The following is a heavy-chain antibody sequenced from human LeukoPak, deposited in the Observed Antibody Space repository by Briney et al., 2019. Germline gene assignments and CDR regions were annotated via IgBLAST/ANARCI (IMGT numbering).Heavy chain of an antibody. CDR2: ILSDGSST. CDR1: GFTFSNYW. J-gene: IGHJ4*02. CDR3: ARDRVGGYYQSIH. Sequence: GGSLRLSCAASGFTFSNYWMHWVRQTPGKGLVWVSRILSDGSSTNYADSVKGRFTISRANAKNSLYLQMNSLRAEDTAVYYCARDRVGGYYQSIHWGQGTLVTVSS. D-gene: IGHD3-22*01. V-gene: IGHV3-74*01.